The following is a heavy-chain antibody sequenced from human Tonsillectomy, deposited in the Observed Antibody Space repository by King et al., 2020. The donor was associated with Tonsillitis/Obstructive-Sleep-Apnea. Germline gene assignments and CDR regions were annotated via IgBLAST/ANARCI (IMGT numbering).Heavy chain of an antibody. J-gene: IGHJ3*02. CDR3: ARANSGSYSGQGAFDI. Sequence: QVQLVESGGGVVQPGRSLRLSCAASGFTFSSYAMHWVRQAPGKGLEWVAVISYDGSNKYYADSVKGRFTISRDNSKNTLYLQMNSLRAEDTAVYYCARANSGSYSGQGAFDIWGQGTMVTVSS. CDR1: GFTFSSYA. CDR2: ISYDGSNK. V-gene: IGHV3-30*04. D-gene: IGHD1-26*01.